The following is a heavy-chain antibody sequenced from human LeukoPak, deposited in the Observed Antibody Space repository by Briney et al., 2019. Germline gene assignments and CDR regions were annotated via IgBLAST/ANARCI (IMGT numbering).Heavy chain of an antibody. V-gene: IGHV3-21*01. CDR2: ISSSSSVI. CDR3: ARGGSGATRDDTFDI. J-gene: IGHJ3*02. CDR1: GFTLSSYS. D-gene: IGHD3-16*01. Sequence: PGGSLRLSCGASGFTLSSYSINWVRQAPGRGLEWVSSISSSSSVIFYSDSVKGRFTISRDNAKNSLYLQMNSLRAEDTAVYYCARGGSGATRDDTFDIWGQGTMVTVSS.